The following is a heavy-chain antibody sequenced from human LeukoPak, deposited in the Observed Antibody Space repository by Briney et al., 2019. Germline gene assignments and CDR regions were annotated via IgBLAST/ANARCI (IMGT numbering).Heavy chain of an antibody. D-gene: IGHD3-10*01. Sequence: PGGSLRLSCAASGFTASSNYMSWVRQAPGKGLEWVSVIYSGGSTYYADSVKGRFTISRDNSKNTLYLQMNSLRAEDTAVYYCARCITMVRGVTDAFDIWGQGTMVTVSS. V-gene: IGHV3-53*01. CDR1: GFTASSNY. J-gene: IGHJ3*02. CDR2: IYSGGST. CDR3: ARCITMVRGVTDAFDI.